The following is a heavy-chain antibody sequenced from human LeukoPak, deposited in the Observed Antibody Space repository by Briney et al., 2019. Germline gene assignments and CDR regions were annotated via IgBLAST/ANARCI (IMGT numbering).Heavy chain of an antibody. Sequence: SETLSLTCAVYGGSFSGYYWSWIRQPPGKGLEWIGEINHSGSTNYNPSLNSRVTISVDTSKNQFSLKLSSVTAADTAVYYCARDISSVRAVWGKGTTVTVSS. CDR1: GGSFSGYY. J-gene: IGHJ6*04. V-gene: IGHV4-34*01. CDR3: ARDISSVRAV. CDR2: INHSGST.